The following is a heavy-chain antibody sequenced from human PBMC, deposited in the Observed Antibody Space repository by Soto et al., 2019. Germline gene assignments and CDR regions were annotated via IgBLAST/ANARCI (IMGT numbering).Heavy chain of an antibody. CDR3: TSNGAASVGTLAY. Sequence: EVQLVESGGGLVEPGGSLRLSCVVSGFTFANARMSWVRQAPGKGLDWVARITTKTERETTDYAAPVKGRFTFSRDDSKNTVYLLMNSLKSEDTGVYYCTSNGAASVGTLAYWGQGTLVAVSS. CDR1: GFTFANAR. D-gene: IGHD1-26*01. V-gene: IGHV3-15*01. CDR2: ITTKTERETT. J-gene: IGHJ4*02.